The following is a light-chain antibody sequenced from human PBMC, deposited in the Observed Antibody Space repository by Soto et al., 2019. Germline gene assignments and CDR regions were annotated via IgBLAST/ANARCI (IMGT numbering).Light chain of an antibody. CDR1: SRDVGYYNY. CDR3: SSYTTSSTQV. J-gene: IGLJ3*02. V-gene: IGLV2-14*01. Sequence: QSAPTQPASVSGSPGQSITISCTGTSRDVGYYNYVSWYQHHPGKAPKLMIYEVSNRPSGVSNRFSGSKSGNTASLAISGLKAEDEADYYCSSYTTSSTQVFGGGTKLTVL. CDR2: EVS.